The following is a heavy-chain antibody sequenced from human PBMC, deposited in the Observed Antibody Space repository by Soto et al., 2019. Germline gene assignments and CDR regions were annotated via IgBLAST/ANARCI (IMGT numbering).Heavy chain of an antibody. CDR2: IYYSGST. D-gene: IGHD2-15*01. J-gene: IGHJ5*02. Sequence: SETLSLTCTVSGGSISSYYWSWIRQPPGKGLEWIGYIYYSGSTNYNPSLKSRVTISVDTSKNQFSLKLSSVTAADTAVYYCASTEMDDCSGGSCYLSPWFDPWGQGTLVTVSS. CDR1: GGSISSYY. CDR3: ASTEMDDCSGGSCYLSPWFDP. V-gene: IGHV4-59*08.